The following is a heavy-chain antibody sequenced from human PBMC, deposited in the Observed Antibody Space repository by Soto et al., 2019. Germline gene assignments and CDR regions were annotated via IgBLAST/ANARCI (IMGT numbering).Heavy chain of an antibody. J-gene: IGHJ4*02. V-gene: IGHV3-73*01. CDR2: IRSKANNYAT. CDR3: SRDDSDWFFN. Sequence: GGSLRLSCAASGFAFSGSAMHWVRQASGKGLEWVGRIRSKANNYATTCAASVKGRFTISRDDSKKTAYLQMNSPESEDTAVYYCSRDDSDWFFNWGRGTLVTVSS. D-gene: IGHD3-9*01. CDR1: GFAFSGSA.